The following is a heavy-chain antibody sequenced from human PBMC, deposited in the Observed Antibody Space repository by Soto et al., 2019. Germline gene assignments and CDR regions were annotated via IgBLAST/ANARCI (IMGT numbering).Heavy chain of an antibody. J-gene: IGHJ4*02. Sequence: ASVKVACKASGYTLTSYAMHWVRQAPGQGLEWMGWISAYNGNTNYAQKLQGRVTMTTDTSTSTAYMELRSLTSDDTAVYYCARDRAAGSEFDYWGQGTLVTVSS. D-gene: IGHD6-13*01. V-gene: IGHV1-18*01. CDR2: ISAYNGNT. CDR1: GYTLTSYA. CDR3: ARDRAAGSEFDY.